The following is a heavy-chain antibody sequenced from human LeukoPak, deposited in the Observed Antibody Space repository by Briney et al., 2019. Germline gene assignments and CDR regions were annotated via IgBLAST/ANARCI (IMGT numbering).Heavy chain of an antibody. CDR1: GGSISSNSYY. J-gene: IGHJ4*02. Sequence: SETLSLTCTVSGGSISSNSYYWSWIRQPAGKGLEWIGRIYTSGSINYNPSLKSRVTISVDTSKNQFSLKLSSVTAADTAVYYCARRSMDYYDSSGYAHDYWGQGTLVTVSS. CDR3: ARRSMDYYDSSGYAHDY. D-gene: IGHD3-22*01. CDR2: IYTSGSI. V-gene: IGHV4-61*02.